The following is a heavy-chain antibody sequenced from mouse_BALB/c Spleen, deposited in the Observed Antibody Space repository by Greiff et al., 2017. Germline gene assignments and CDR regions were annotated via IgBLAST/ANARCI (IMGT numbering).Heavy chain of an antibody. J-gene: IGHJ4*01. Sequence: EVQLQESGPGLVKPSQSLSLTCTVTGYSITSDYAWNWIRQFPGNKLEWMGYISYSGSTSYNPSLKSRISITRDTSKNQFFLQLNSVTTEDTATYYCARGYGYAMDYWGQGTSVTVSS. CDR3: ARGYGYAMDY. V-gene: IGHV3-2*02. CDR1: GYSITSDYA. CDR2: ISYSGST. D-gene: IGHD2-14*01.